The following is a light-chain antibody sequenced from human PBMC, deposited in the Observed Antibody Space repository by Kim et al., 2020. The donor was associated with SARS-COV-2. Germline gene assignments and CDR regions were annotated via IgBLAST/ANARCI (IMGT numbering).Light chain of an antibody. CDR3: QQSYSTPLT. V-gene: IGKV1-39*01. J-gene: IGKJ4*01. CDR2: ASS. CDR1: QSISSY. Sequence: DIQMTQSPSSLSASVADRVTITCRASQSISSYLNWYQQKPGKAPKVLIYASSSLQSGVPSRFSGSGSGTDFTLTISSLQPEDFATYYCQQSYSTPLTFGGGTKVDIK.